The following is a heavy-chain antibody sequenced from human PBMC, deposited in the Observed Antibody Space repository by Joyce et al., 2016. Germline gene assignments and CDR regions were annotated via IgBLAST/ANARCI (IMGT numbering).Heavy chain of an antibody. V-gene: IGHV3-23*01. CDR2: ISGSGCRT. J-gene: IGHJ4*02. D-gene: IGHD5-12*01. CDR3: AKDELVDNIRLNTRGIDY. CDR1: GFTFRHHA. Sequence: EVQLLESGGGLVQPGGSLRLSCTASGFTFRHHAINWGRQAQGKGGVWVSAISGSGCRTYYADSVKGRFTISRDNSKNTVYLQMNSLGAEDTARYYCAKDELVDNIRLNTRGIDYWGQGTLVTVSS.